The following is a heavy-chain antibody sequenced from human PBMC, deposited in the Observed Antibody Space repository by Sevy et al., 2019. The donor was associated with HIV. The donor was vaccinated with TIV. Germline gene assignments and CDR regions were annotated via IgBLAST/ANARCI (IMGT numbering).Heavy chain of an antibody. CDR1: GFTFSNYW. J-gene: IGHJ4*02. V-gene: IGHV3-74*01. CDR3: VAANSWEDY. Sequence: HGGSLRLSCAASGFTFSNYWMHWVRQAPGKGLVWVSRVNSDGTSTTYADSVKGRFTISRDNAKNTLCLQMSSLRAEDTAVYYCVAANSWEDYWGQGTLVTVSS. D-gene: IGHD6-13*01. CDR2: VNSDGTST.